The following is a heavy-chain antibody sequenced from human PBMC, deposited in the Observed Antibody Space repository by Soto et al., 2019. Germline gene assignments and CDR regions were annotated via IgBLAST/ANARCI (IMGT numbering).Heavy chain of an antibody. J-gene: IGHJ5*02. CDR1: GFTFDDYA. D-gene: IGHD3-22*01. CDR2: ISRNSGSI. V-gene: IGHV3-9*01. CDR3: AKSTWDYSENSAYYNSFDP. Sequence: SLRLSCAASGFTFDDYAMHWVRQPPGKGLEWVSGISRNSGSIGYADSVKGRFIISRDNAKNSLYLQMNSLRPADTALYYCAKSTWDYSENSAYYNSFDPWGQGTLVTVSS.